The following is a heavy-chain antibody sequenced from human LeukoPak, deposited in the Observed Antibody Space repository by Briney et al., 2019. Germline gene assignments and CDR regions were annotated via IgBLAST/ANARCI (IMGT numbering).Heavy chain of an antibody. Sequence: SVKVSSKDSGDSFRAHGISWVRQAPGPGPQWLGGIIPVFHTTNYAQEFQGRLTLIIDESTSMAYMELSSLRADDTAVYFCARARSTVLNDAYDIWGQGTMVTVSS. V-gene: IGHV1-69*05. CDR2: IIPVFHTT. CDR1: GDSFRAHG. J-gene: IGHJ3*02. CDR3: ARARSTVLNDAYDI. D-gene: IGHD2-2*01.